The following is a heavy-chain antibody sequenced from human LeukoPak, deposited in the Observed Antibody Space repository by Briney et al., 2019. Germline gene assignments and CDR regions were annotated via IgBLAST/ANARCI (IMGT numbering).Heavy chain of an antibody. D-gene: IGHD1-26*01. CDR2: INHSGDT. CDR3: ARLRLSGIVADYFDY. V-gene: IGHV4-34*01. CDR1: GGSFSGYY. Sequence: SETLSLTCAVYGGSFSGYYWTWIRQPPGKGLEWIGEINHSGDTNYNPSLKSRVTISVDSSKNQFSLILNSVTAADTAVYYCARLRLSGIVADYFDYWGQGALVTVSS. J-gene: IGHJ4*02.